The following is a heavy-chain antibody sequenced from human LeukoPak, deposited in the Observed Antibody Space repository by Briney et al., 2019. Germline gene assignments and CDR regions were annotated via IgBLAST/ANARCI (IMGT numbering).Heavy chain of an antibody. V-gene: IGHV4-34*01. CDR1: GGSFSGYY. CDR3: ARGREELVVPAYYFDY. Sequence: SETLSLTCAVYGGSFSGYYWSWIRQPPGKGLEWIGEINHSGSTNYNPSLKSRVTISVDTSKNQFSLKLSSVTAADTAVYYCARGREELVVPAYYFDYWGQGTLVAVSS. D-gene: IGHD2-2*01. J-gene: IGHJ4*02. CDR2: INHSGST.